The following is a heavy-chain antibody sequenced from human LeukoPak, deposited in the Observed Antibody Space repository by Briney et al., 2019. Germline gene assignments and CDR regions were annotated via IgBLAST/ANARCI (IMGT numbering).Heavy chain of an antibody. D-gene: IGHD6-6*01. CDR2: ISSSGSNI. J-gene: IGHJ4*02. Sequence: GASLRLSCAVSGFTFSIYTMNWVRQAPGKGLEWVSSISSSGSNIYHADSVKGRFTISRDNAKNSLYLQMNSLRAEDTAVYYCARGRPFDYWGQGTLVTVSS. V-gene: IGHV3-21*01. CDR3: ARGRPFDY. CDR1: GFTFSIYT.